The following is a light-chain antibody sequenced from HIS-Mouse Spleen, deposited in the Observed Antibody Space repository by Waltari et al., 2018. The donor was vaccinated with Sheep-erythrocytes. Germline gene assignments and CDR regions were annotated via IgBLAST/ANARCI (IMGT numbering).Light chain of an antibody. V-gene: IGLV1-44*01. Sequence: QSVLTQPPSASGTPGQRVTISCSGSSSNIGRNPVNWYQQLPGTAPKLLIYSNHQRPSGVPDRFSGSKSGTSASLAISGLQSEDEADYYCAAWDDSLNGPVFGGGTKLTVL. J-gene: IGLJ3*02. CDR3: AAWDDSLNGPV. CDR1: SSNIGRNP. CDR2: SNH.